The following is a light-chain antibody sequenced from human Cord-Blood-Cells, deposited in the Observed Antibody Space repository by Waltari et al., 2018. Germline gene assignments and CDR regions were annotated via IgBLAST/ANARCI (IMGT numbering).Light chain of an antibody. J-gene: IGKJ5*01. V-gene: IGKV3-11*01. Sequence: EIVLTQSPATLSLSPGERATLSCRASQRVSSYLAWYQQKPGQAPRLLIYDASNRATGIPARFSGSGSGTDFTLTISSLEPEYFAVYYCQQRSNWPITVGQGTRLEIK. CDR2: DAS. CDR3: QQRSNWPIT. CDR1: QRVSSY.